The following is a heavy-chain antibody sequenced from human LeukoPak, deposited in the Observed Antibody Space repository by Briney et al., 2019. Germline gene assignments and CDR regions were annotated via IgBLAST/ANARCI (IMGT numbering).Heavy chain of an antibody. D-gene: IGHD2-21*02. J-gene: IGHJ4*02. Sequence: SETLSLTCTVSGGSISSYYWSWIRQPPGKGLEWIGYIYYSGSTNYNPSLKSRVTISVDTSKNQFSLKLSSVTAADTAVYYCARIAVVTAIRFDYWGQGTLVTVSS. V-gene: IGHV4-59*12. CDR3: ARIAVVTAIRFDY. CDR2: IYYSGST. CDR1: GGSISSYY.